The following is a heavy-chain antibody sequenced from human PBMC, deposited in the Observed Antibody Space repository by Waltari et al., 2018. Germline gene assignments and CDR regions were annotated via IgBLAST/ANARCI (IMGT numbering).Heavy chain of an antibody. CDR1: GYRLADLS. Sequence: QVQLLQSGAEVKKPGASVKVSCTVSGYRLADLSIHWVRQGPGKGLDWMGAFDPEQAVMRYTQNFQGRVTMTQDTNTGTAYMELSDLRSEDTAFYFCATDASDFWSALYYWGQGTLVTVSS. J-gene: IGHJ4*02. V-gene: IGHV1-24*01. CDR3: ATDASDFWSALYY. D-gene: IGHD3-3*01. CDR2: FDPEQAVM.